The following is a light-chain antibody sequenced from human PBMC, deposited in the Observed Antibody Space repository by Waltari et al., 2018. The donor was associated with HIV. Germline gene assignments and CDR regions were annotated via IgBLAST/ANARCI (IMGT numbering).Light chain of an antibody. Sequence: PGARATLPCRASQSVSSFLAWFQQKPGQAPRLLISDASTRATGIPARFSGSGSGTDFTLTISSLEPEDFAVYYCQQRSDWPRLTFGGGTKVEIK. V-gene: IGKV3-11*01. J-gene: IGKJ4*01. CDR3: QQRSDWPRLT. CDR2: DAS. CDR1: QSVSSF.